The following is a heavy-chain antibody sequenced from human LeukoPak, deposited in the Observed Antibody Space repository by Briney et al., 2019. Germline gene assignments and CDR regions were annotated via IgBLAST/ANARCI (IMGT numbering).Heavy chain of an antibody. V-gene: IGHV4-4*09. CDR1: GGSISNYY. D-gene: IGHD3-3*02. Sequence: SETLSLTCTVSGGSISNYYWNWIRQSPGKGLEWIGYILSSGSTHHNPSLTSRTSLSVDTSKNQFSLKLSSVTAADTAVYYCARRVISEFSIDKGNWLDPWGQGTLVTVSS. J-gene: IGHJ5*02. CDR3: ARRVISEFSIDKGNWLDP. CDR2: ILSSGST.